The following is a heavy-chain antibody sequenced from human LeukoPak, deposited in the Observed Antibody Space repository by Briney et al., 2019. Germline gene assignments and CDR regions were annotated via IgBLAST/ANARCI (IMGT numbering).Heavy chain of an antibody. CDR3: ARGGTYYYDSSGYYYVY. Sequence: GGSLRLSCAASGFTFSDYYMNWVRQAPGKGLEWVSSISSSSYIYYAGSVKGRFTISRDNAKNSLYLQMNSLRAEDTAVYYCARGGTYYYDSSGYYYVYWGQGTLVTVSS. V-gene: IGHV3-69-1*01. CDR2: ISSSSYI. D-gene: IGHD3-22*01. J-gene: IGHJ4*02. CDR1: GFTFSDYY.